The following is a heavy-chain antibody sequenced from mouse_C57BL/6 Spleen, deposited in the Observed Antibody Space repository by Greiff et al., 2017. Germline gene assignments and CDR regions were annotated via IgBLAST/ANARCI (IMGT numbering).Heavy chain of an antibody. Sequence: VQLQEPGPELVKPGASVKISCKASGYAFSSSWMNWVKQRPGKGLEWIGRIYPGDGDTNYNGKFKGKATLTADKSSSTASMQLSSLTSEDSAVYFCARSDYYGSGVYWGQGTTLTVSS. CDR1: GYAFSSSW. V-gene: IGHV1-82*01. CDR3: ARSDYYGSGVY. D-gene: IGHD1-1*01. J-gene: IGHJ2*01. CDR2: IYPGDGDT.